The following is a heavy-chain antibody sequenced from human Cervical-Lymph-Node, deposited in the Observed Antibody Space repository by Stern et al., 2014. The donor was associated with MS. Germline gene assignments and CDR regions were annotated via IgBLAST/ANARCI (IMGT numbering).Heavy chain of an antibody. D-gene: IGHD3-3*01. Sequence: EVQLVESGGGLVQPGRSLRLSCAAAGFAFDDYAMHWVRQAPGKGLEWVSGISWSSTKRGYADSVKGRFPISRDNAKNSLFLQMNNLRAEDTALYYCATANYEFGYYGMDVWGQGTAVTVS. CDR1: GFAFDDYA. J-gene: IGHJ6*02. CDR3: ATANYEFGYYGMDV. V-gene: IGHV3-9*01. CDR2: ISWSSTKR.